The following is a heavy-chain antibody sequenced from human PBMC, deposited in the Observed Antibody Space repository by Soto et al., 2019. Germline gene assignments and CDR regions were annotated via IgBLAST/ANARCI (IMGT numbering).Heavy chain of an antibody. Sequence: QLQLQESGPGLVKPSETLSLTCTVSGGSISSSSYYWGWIRQPPGKGLEWIGSIYYSGSTYYNPSLKSRVTISVDTSKNQFSLKLSSVTAADTAVYDCARGAPPNTYSSGWYDYWGQGTLVTVSS. V-gene: IGHV4-39*01. D-gene: IGHD6-19*01. CDR3: ARGAPPNTYSSGWYDY. CDR2: IYYSGST. CDR1: GGSISSSSYY. J-gene: IGHJ4*02.